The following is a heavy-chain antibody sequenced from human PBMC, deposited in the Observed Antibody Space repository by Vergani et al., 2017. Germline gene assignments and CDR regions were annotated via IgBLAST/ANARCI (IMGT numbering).Heavy chain of an antibody. CDR3: ARHPGVLRYYYDSIGTLYDFDY. J-gene: IGHJ4*02. V-gene: IGHV3-21*03. D-gene: IGHD3-22*01. CDR1: GFTFSSYS. Sequence: EVQLVESGGGLVKPGGSLRLSCAASGFTFSSYSMNWVRQAPGKGLEWVSSISSSSSYIYYADSVKGRFTISRDKAKNSLYLQMNSLRAEDTAVYYCARHPGVLRYYYDSIGTLYDFDYWGQGTLVTVSS. CDR2: ISSSSSYI.